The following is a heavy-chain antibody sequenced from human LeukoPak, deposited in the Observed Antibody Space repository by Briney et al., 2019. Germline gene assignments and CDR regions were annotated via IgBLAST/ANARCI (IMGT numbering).Heavy chain of an antibody. Sequence: SETLSLTGTVSGVTISSYYWSWLRQPPGQGREWIVYIYCSGSTKYNPSLKSRVTISVYTSKTHFSLKLSSVTAADTAVYYCASTVVTPEDAFDIWGQGTMVTVSS. J-gene: IGHJ3*02. V-gene: IGHV4-59*01. CDR1: GVTISSYY. CDR3: ASTVVTPEDAFDI. D-gene: IGHD4-23*01. CDR2: IYCSGST.